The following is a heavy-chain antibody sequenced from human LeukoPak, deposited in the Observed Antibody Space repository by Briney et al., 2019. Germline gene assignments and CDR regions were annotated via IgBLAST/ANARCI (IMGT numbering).Heavy chain of an antibody. CDR2: IDWDDDK. D-gene: IGHD2-2*01. V-gene: IGHV2-70*11. J-gene: IGHJ4*02. Sequence: SGPAPVKPTQTLTLTFSFSGFSLSTSGMCVSWIRQPPGKALEWLARIDWDDDKYYSTSLKTRLTISKGTSKNQVVLTMTNMDPVDTATYYCARIYRYCSTTSCYVPDYWGQGTLVTVSS. CDR1: GFSLSTSGMC. CDR3: ARIYRYCSTTSCYVPDY.